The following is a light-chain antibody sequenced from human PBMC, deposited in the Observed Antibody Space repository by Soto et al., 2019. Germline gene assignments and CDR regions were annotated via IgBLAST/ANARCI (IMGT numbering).Light chain of an antibody. CDR1: QSISSY. CDR3: QQSFNMPLT. CDR2: AAS. J-gene: IGKJ4*01. Sequence: DIQMTQSPSSLSASVGDRVTITCRASQSISSYLNWYQQKPGKAPKLLIYAASSLHSGVPSRFSGSGSGTDFTLSISSLQPEDFATYYCQQSFNMPLTFGGGTKV. V-gene: IGKV1-39*01.